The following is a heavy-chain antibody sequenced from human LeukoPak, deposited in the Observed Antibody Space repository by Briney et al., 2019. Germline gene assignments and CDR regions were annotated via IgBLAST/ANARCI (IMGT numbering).Heavy chain of an antibody. CDR1: GFTFSSYG. V-gene: IGHV3-23*01. Sequence: GGSLRLSCAASGFTFSSYGMSWVRQAPGKGLEWVSAISGSGGSTYYADSVKGRFTISRDNSKNSLYLQMNSLRAEDTAVYYCARAEYSSSWYRFHYFDYWGQGTLVTVSS. J-gene: IGHJ4*02. CDR3: ARAEYSSSWYRFHYFDY. D-gene: IGHD6-13*01. CDR2: ISGSGGST.